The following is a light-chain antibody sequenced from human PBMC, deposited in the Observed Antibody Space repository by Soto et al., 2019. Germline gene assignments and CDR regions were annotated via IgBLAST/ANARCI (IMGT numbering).Light chain of an antibody. V-gene: IGKV3-20*01. Sequence: EIVLTQSPGTLSLSPGEGATLSCRASQTVSSSSLAWCQQKPGQAPWLLISGASNRATGIPDRFSGSGSGTDFTLTISRLEPEDFAVYYCQQYGSSIQTFGQGTKVDIK. CDR2: GAS. CDR1: QTVSSSS. J-gene: IGKJ1*01. CDR3: QQYGSSIQT.